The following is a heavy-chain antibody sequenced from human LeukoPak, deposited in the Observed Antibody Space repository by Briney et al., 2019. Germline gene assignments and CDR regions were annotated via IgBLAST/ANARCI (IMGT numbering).Heavy chain of an antibody. D-gene: IGHD3-9*01. CDR3: AKDIGRRYYDILTGYYGY. V-gene: IGHV3-23*01. CDR2: ISGSGGST. CDR1: GFTFSSYA. J-gene: IGHJ4*02. Sequence: PGGSLRLSCAASGFTFSSYAMSWVRQAPGKGLEWVSAISGSGGSTYYADSVKGRFTISRDNSKNTLYLQMNSLRAEDTAVYYCAKDIGRRYYDILTGYYGYWGQGTLVTVSS.